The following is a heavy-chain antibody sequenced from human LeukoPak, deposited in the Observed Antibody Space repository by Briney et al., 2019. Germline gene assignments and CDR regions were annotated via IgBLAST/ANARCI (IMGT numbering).Heavy chain of an antibody. CDR1: GYTFTGYY. V-gene: IGHV1-2*02. D-gene: IGHD1-7*01. CDR2: INTYSGGT. CDR3: ARAVATRTTVWTQRYYYGMDV. J-gene: IGHJ6*02. Sequence: ASVKVSCKASGYTFTGYYMHWVRQAPGQGLEWMGWINTYSGGTNYAQKFQGRVTMTRDTSISTAYMELSRLRSDDTAVHYCARAVATRTTVWTQRYYYGMDVWGQGTTVSVSS.